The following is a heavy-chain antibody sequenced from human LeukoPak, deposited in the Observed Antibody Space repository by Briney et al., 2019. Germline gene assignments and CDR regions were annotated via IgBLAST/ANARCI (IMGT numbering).Heavy chain of an antibody. D-gene: IGHD6-6*01. CDR2: INHSGST. CDR1: GGSFSGYY. CDR3: ARILHSSSSYVGWFDP. Sequence: SETLSLTCAVYGGSFSGYYWSWIRQPPGKGLEWIGEINHSGSTNYNPSLESRVTISADTSKNQFSLKLSSVTAADTAVYYCARILHSSSSYVGWFDPWGQGTLVTVSS. V-gene: IGHV4-34*01. J-gene: IGHJ5*02.